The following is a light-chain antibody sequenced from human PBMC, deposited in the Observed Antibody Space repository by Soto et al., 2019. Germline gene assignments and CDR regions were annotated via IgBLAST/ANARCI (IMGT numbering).Light chain of an antibody. CDR3: QERSNWPPRYT. Sequence: EIVLTQSPGTLSLSPGERVTLSCRASQSVDTYLAWYQQKTGQAPRLLIYDASNRATGIPARFSGSGSGTDFTLTISSLEPEDFALYYCQERSNWPPRYTFGQGTRLEIK. CDR1: QSVDTY. V-gene: IGKV3-11*01. J-gene: IGKJ2*01. CDR2: DAS.